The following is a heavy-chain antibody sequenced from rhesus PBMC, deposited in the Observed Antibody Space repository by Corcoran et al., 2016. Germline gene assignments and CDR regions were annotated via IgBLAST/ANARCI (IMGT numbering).Heavy chain of an antibody. V-gene: IGHV4-169*01. CDR1: GGSISSSY. CDR2: IYGSDSST. D-gene: IGHD6-13*01. J-gene: IGHJ4*01. Sequence: QLQLQESGPGLVKPSETLSVTCAVSGGSISSSYWSWLRQAPGKGLEWIGYIYGSDSSTNYNPSLKSRVTLSVDTSKNQLSLKLSSVTAADTAVYYCASSYSSWSRFDYWGQGVLVTVSS. CDR3: ASSYSSWSRFDY.